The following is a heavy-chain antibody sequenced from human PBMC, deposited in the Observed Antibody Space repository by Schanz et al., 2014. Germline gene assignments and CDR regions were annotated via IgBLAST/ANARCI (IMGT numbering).Heavy chain of an antibody. CDR2: LSGGSSYI. Sequence: EVQLVESGGGLVKPGGSLRLSCAASGFSFSDYSMSWVRQAPGKGLEWVSSLSGGSSYIFYADSVKGRFTISRDNSKNTLYLQMSSLRAEDTAVYYCAKVWGSDYFYPFDYWGQGTLVTVSS. CDR3: AKVWGSDYFYPFDY. J-gene: IGHJ4*02. CDR1: GFSFSDYS. V-gene: IGHV3-21*04. D-gene: IGHD3-22*01.